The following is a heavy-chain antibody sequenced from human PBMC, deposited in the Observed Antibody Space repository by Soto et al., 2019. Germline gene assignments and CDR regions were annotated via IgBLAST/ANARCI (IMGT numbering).Heavy chain of an antibody. Sequence: PGGSLRLSCAASGFTFSSYAMSWVRQAPGKGLEWVSAISGSGGSTYYADSVKGRFTISRDNSKNTLYLQMNSLRAEDTAVYYCTKLSNYYDTSGYRDDSWGQATLVTV. CDR2: ISGSGGST. CDR3: TKLSNYYDTSGYRDDS. CDR1: GFTFSSYA. J-gene: IGHJ4*02. D-gene: IGHD3-22*01. V-gene: IGHV3-23*01.